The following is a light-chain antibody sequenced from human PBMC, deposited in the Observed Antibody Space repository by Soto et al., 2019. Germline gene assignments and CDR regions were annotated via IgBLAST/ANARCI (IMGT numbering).Light chain of an antibody. CDR2: GNN. J-gene: IGLJ1*01. V-gene: IGLV1-40*01. Sequence: QSVLTQPPSVSGAPGQRVTISCTGSSSNIGAGYDVHWYQQLPGTAPKLLIYGNNNRPSGVPDRFSGSKSGTSASLAITGLQAEDEVDYYCQSYDSSPSGYVFGTGTKLTVL. CDR1: SSNIGAGYD. CDR3: QSYDSSPSGYV.